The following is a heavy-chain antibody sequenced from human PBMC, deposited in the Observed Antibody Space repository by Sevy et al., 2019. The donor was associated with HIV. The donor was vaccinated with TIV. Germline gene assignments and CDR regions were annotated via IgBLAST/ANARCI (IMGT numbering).Heavy chain of an antibody. CDR1: GGSITSGFYS. CDR3: ARDRRNDYNVPAHYLDV. V-gene: IGHV4-61*09. CDR2: LYTSGST. Sequence: SETLSLTCSVSGGSITSGFYSWTWIRQPAGKGLEWIGHLYTSGSTNYNSSLKSRVTISVDTSKNQFSLKLNSVTAADTAVYYCARDRRNDYNVPAHYLDVWGKGSTVTVSS. J-gene: IGHJ6*03. D-gene: IGHD4-4*01.